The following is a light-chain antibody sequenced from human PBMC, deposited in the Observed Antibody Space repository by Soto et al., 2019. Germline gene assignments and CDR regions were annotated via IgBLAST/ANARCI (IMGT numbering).Light chain of an antibody. CDR3: CSYAGSYSYV. CDR2: DVS. V-gene: IGLV2-11*01. CDR1: SSDVGGYNY. J-gene: IGLJ1*01. Sequence: QSALTQPRSVSESPGQSVTISCTGTSSDVGGYNYVSWYQQHPGKAPKLMIYDVSKRPSGVPGRFSGSKSGNTASLTISGLQAEDEADYYCCSYAGSYSYVFGTGTKLTVL.